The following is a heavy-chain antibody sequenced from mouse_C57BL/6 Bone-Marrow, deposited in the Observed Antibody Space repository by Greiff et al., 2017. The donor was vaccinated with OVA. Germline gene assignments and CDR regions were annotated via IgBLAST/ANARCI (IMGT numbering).Heavy chain of an antibody. CDR3: ERDREGYYAMDY. V-gene: IGHV7-1*01. CDR1: GFTFSDFY. J-gene: IGHJ4*01. Sequence: EVQLVESGGGLVQSGRSLRLSCATSGFTFSDFYMEWVRQAPGKGLEWIAASRNKANDYTTEYSASVKGRFIVSRDTSQSILYLQMNALRAEDTAIYYCERDREGYYAMDYWGQGTSVTVSS. CDR2: SRNKANDYTT.